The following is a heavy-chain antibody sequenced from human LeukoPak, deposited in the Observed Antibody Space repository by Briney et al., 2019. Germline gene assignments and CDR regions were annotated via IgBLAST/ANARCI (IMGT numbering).Heavy chain of an antibody. D-gene: IGHD3-10*01. Sequence: PGGSLRLSCAASGFTVSSNYMSWVRQAPGKGLEWVSVIYSGGSTYYADSVKGRFTISRDNSKNTLYLQMNSLRAEDTAVYYCAKSHYYGSGILFDYWGQGTLVTVSS. V-gene: IGHV3-53*01. CDR1: GFTVSSNY. CDR2: IYSGGST. CDR3: AKSHYYGSGILFDY. J-gene: IGHJ4*02.